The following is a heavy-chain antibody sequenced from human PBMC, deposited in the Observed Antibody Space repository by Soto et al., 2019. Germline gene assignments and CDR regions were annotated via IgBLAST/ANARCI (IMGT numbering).Heavy chain of an antibody. CDR1: GFTFSSYA. Sequence: PVGSLRLSCAASGFTFSSYAMHWVRQAPGKGLEWVAVISYDGSNKYYADSVKGRFTISRDNSKNTLYLQMNSLRAEDTAVYYCARDPFATVAGTVDYWGQGTLVTVSS. D-gene: IGHD6-19*01. V-gene: IGHV3-30-3*01. J-gene: IGHJ4*02. CDR3: ARDPFATVAGTVDY. CDR2: ISYDGSNK.